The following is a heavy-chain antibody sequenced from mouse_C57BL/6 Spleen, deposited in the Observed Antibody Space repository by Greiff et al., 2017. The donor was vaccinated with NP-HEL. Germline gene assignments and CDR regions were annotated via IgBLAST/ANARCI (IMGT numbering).Heavy chain of an antibody. CDR3: ARDASYEGDAMDY. V-gene: IGHV7-1*01. Sequence: EVKLMESGGGLVQSGRSLRLSCATSGFTFSDFYMEWVRQAPGKGLEWIAASRNKANDYTTEYSASVKGRFIVSRDTSQSILYLQMNALRAEDTAIYYCARDASYEGDAMDYWGQGTSVTVSS. D-gene: IGHD1-1*01. CDR1: GFTFSDFY. J-gene: IGHJ4*01. CDR2: SRNKANDYTT.